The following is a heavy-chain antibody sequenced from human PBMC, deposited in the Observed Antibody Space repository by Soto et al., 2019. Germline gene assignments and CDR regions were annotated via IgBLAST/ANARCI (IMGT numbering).Heavy chain of an antibody. CDR2: MNPNSGNT. CDR1: GYTFTSYD. J-gene: IGHJ4*02. Sequence: GASVKVSCKSSGYTFTSYDINWARQATGQGFEYLGWMNPNSGNTGYVKKFQGRVTMTRDTSMSTAYMELSSVTAADTAVYYCARARGYSYAHDYWGQGTLVTVSS. V-gene: IGHV1-8*01. CDR3: ARARGYSYAHDY. D-gene: IGHD5-18*01.